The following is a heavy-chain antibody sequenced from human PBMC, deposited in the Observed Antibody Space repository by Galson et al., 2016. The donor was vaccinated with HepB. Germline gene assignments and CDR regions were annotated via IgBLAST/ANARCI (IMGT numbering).Heavy chain of an antibody. CDR2: LLYSGST. D-gene: IGHD3-16*01. V-gene: IGHV4-59*11. CDR1: GGSLSSHY. Sequence: SETLSLTCTVSGGSLSSHYWSWIRQPPGKGLEWIGYLLYSGSTSYNPSLKSRVTISEDTSKMQFSLRLSSVTAADTAVYYCARWAPGLTRAFDLLGQGTVVTVSS. CDR3: ARWAPGLTRAFDL. J-gene: IGHJ3*01.